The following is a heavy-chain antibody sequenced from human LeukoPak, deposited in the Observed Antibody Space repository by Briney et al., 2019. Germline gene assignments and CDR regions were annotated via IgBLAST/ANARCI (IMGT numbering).Heavy chain of an antibody. Sequence: ASVKVSCKASGYTFTGYYMHWVRQAPGQGLEWMGWISAYNGNTNYAQKLQGRVTMTTDTSTSTAYMELRSLRSDDTAVYYCARGGVRYFDWLFPFDYWGQGTLVTVSS. CDR2: ISAYNGNT. CDR1: GYTFTGYY. V-gene: IGHV1-18*04. J-gene: IGHJ4*02. CDR3: ARGGVRYFDWLFPFDY. D-gene: IGHD3-9*01.